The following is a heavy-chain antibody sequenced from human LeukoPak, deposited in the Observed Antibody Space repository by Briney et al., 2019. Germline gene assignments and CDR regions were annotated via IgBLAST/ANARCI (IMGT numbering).Heavy chain of an antibody. CDR3: ARFRYSGSYYFDY. J-gene: IGHJ4*02. CDR1: GFTFSSYW. CDR2: INTDGSTT. Sequence: GGSLRLSCAASGFTFSSYWIHWVRQAPGKGLVWVSRINTDGSTTTYADSVKGRFTISRDNAKNTLYLQMNSLRAEGTAVYYCARFRYSGSYYFDYWAQGTLVTVSS. V-gene: IGHV3-74*01. D-gene: IGHD1-26*01.